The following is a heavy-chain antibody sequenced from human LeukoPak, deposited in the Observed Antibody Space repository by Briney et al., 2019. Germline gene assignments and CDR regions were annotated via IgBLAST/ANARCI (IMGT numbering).Heavy chain of an antibody. Sequence: GGSLRLSCITSGFTLEHYGLNWVRQAPGKGLEWVAFIRYDGSETYYAESVKGRFTIYRDNSNNTLYVQMNSLRGDDTGVYYCAREGNGWARGSFDEWGQGTMVTVSS. CDR1: GFTLEHYG. CDR2: IRYDGSET. CDR3: AREGNGWARGSFDE. D-gene: IGHD1-26*01. V-gene: IGHV3-30*02. J-gene: IGHJ3*01.